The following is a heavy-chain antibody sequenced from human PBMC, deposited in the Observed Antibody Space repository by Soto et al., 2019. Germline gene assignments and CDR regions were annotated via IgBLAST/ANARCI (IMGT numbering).Heavy chain of an antibody. V-gene: IGHV3-64*01. D-gene: IGHD6-19*01. CDR3: ARVGSGWYYFDY. J-gene: IGHJ4*02. CDR1: GFTFSSYA. Sequence: GGSLRLSCAASGFTFSSYAMHWVRQAPGKGLEYVSAISSNGGSTYYANSVKGRFTISRDNSKNTLYLQMGSLRAEDMAVYYCARVGSGWYYFDYWGQGTLVTVSS. CDR2: ISSNGGST.